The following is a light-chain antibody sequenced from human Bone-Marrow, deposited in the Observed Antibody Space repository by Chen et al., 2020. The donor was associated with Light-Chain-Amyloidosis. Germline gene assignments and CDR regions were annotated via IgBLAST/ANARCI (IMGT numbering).Light chain of an antibody. CDR3: QSADCSGTYEVI. V-gene: IGLV3-25*03. Sequence: SYELTQPPSVSVSPGQTARITCSGDDLPTKYAYWYQQKPGQAPVLVIHRDTERPSGISARFSGATSRSTATLTISGVQADDVADYPCQSADCSGTYEVIFGGGTKLTVL. J-gene: IGLJ2*01. CDR1: DLPTKY. CDR2: RDT.